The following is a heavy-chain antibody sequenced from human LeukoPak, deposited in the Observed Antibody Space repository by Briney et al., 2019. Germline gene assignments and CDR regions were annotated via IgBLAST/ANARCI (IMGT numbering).Heavy chain of an antibody. CDR1: GYTFTSYY. CDR3: ARDRGEGSLEVDP. V-gene: IGHV1-46*01. CDR2: ISPSGGST. J-gene: IGHJ5*02. D-gene: IGHD5-24*01. Sequence: GASVKVSCKASGYTFTSYYMHWLRQAPGQGLEWMGIISPSGGSTSYAQKFQGRVTMTRDTSTSTVYMELSSLRSEDTAVYYCARDRGEGSLEVDPWGQGTLVTVSS.